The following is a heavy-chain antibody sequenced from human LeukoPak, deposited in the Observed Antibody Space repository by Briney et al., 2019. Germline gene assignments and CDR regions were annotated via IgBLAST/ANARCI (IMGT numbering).Heavy chain of an antibody. CDR2: ISYDGSNK. Sequence: GGSLRLSCAASGFTFSSYAMHWVRQAPGKGLEWVAVISYDGSNKYYADSVKGRFTISRDNSKNTLYLQMNSLRAEDTAVYYCASPIIYGSGSYYNLDYWGQGTLVTVSS. CDR1: GFTFSSYA. D-gene: IGHD3-10*01. V-gene: IGHV3-30-3*01. J-gene: IGHJ4*02. CDR3: ASPIIYGSGSYYNLDY.